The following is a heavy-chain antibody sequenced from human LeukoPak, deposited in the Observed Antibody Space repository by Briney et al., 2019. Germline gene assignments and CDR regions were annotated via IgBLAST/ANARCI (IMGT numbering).Heavy chain of an antibody. CDR3: AKVLSVDEQHPPHY. V-gene: IGHV3-48*03. J-gene: IGHJ4*02. Sequence: GGSLRLSCAASGFTFSSYEMNWVRQAPGKGLEWVSYISSSGSTIYYADSVKGRFTISRDNSKNTLYLQMNSLRAEDTAVYYCAKVLSVDEQHPPHYWGQGTLVTVSS. D-gene: IGHD6-13*01. CDR2: ISSSGSTI. CDR1: GFTFSSYE.